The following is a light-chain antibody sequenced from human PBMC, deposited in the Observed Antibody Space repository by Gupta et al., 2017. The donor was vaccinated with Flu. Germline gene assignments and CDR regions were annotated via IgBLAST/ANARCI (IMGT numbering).Light chain of an antibody. J-gene: IGLJ3*02. CDR1: STNFATDY. CDR2: END. Sequence: KVTTSCSGTSTNFATDYVAWYHQQPGTVPNVLIFENDRRPSGVPDRFSGCRSGTSATLEITGLQTGDEADYYCGTWDSSMTGAVFGGGTKLTVL. CDR3: GTWDSSMTGAV. V-gene: IGLV1-51*02.